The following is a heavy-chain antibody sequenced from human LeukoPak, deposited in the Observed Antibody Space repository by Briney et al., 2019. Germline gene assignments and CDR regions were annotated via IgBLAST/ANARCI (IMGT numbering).Heavy chain of an antibody. CDR1: GYTFTSYG. D-gene: IGHD3-3*01. V-gene: IGHV1-18*01. CDR3: ARDRGITIFGVVIIPAY. Sequence: GASVTVSCTASGYTFTSYGISWVRQAPGQGLEWMGWISAYNGNTNYAQKLQGRVTMTTDTSTSTAYMELRSLRSDDTAVYYCARDRGITIFGVVIIPAYWGQGTLVTVSS. CDR2: ISAYNGNT. J-gene: IGHJ4*02.